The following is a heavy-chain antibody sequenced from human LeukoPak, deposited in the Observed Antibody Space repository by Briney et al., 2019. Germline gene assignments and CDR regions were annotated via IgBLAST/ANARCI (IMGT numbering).Heavy chain of an antibody. CDR1: GFTFSNFA. CDR2: ISGSGHNT. CDR3: AKVLSGSQDY. V-gene: IGHV3-23*01. Sequence: GGSLRLSCAASGFTFSNFAMSWVRQAPGKGLEWVSAISGSGHNTYYADSVKGRFTISRDNSKNTVYLQMNSLRAEDTAVYYCAKVLSGSQDYWGQGTLVTVFS. J-gene: IGHJ4*02. D-gene: IGHD1-26*01.